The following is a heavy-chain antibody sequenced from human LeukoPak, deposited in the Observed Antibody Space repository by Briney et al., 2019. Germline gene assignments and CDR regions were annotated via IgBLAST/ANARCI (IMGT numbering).Heavy chain of an antibody. D-gene: IGHD2-21*02. CDR1: GASISSDTYY. J-gene: IGHJ5*02. CDR2: VDYIGVT. CDR3: ARGASSATAGWFDP. V-gene: IGHV4-39*07. Sequence: SETLSLTCSVSGASISSDTYYWGWIRQPPGKGLEWIGNVDYIGVTYSNPSLQSRVVISVDTSKNQFSLKLSSVTAADTAVYYCARGASSATAGWFDPWGQGTLVTVSS.